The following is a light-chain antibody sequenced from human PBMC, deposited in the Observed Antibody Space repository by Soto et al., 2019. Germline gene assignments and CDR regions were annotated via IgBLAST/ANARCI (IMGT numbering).Light chain of an antibody. V-gene: IGKV1-33*01. Sequence: DIQMTQSPSSLSASVGDRVTITCQASQDISKYVNWYQQKPGTAPKLLIYDGSNVQLGVPSRFSVSGSGTDFTFTINSLRPEDIATYYYQQFHSQPLTFGGGTKVEIK. J-gene: IGKJ4*01. CDR3: QQFHSQPLT. CDR2: DGS. CDR1: QDISKY.